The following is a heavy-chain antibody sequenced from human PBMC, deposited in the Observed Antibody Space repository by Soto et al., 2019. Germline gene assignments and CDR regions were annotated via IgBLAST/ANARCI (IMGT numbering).Heavy chain of an antibody. D-gene: IGHD2-2*01. CDR1: GGSISSSSYY. Sequence: SETLSLTCTVSGGSISSSSYYWGWIRQPPGKGLEWIGSIYYSGSTYYNPSLKSRVTISVDTSKNQFSLKLSSVTAADTAVYYCARHGRISTSCYAPVPPVLDYWGQG. CDR2: IYYSGST. V-gene: IGHV4-39*01. J-gene: IGHJ4*02. CDR3: ARHGRISTSCYAPVPPVLDY.